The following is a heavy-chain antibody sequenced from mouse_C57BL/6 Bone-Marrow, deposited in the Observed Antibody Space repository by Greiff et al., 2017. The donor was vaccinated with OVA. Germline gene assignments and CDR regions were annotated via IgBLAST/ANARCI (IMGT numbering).Heavy chain of an antibody. D-gene: IGHD2-4*01. Sequence: EVKLVESGGGLVQPGESLKLSCESNEYEFPSHDMSWVRKTPEKRLELVAAINSDGGSTYYPDTMVRRFIISRDNTKKTLYLQMSSLRSEDTALYYCARGIYYDYDGSAWFAYWGQGTLVTVSA. J-gene: IGHJ3*01. CDR1: EYEFPSHD. CDR3: ARGIYYDYDGSAWFAY. CDR2: INSDGGST. V-gene: IGHV5-2*01.